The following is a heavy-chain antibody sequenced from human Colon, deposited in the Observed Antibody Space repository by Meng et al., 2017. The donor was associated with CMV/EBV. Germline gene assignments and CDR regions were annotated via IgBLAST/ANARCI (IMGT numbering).Heavy chain of an antibody. CDR2: IKQDGSEK. J-gene: IGHJ4*02. V-gene: IGHV3-7*01. Sequence: GESLKISCAASGFTFSSYWMSWVRQAPGKGLEWVANIKQDGSEKFYVDSVKGRFTISRDNAKSSLYLQMNSLRAEDTAVYYCARAYYDSSGCHDYWGQGTLVTVSS. CDR1: GFTFSSYW. CDR3: ARAYYDSSGCHDY. D-gene: IGHD3-22*01.